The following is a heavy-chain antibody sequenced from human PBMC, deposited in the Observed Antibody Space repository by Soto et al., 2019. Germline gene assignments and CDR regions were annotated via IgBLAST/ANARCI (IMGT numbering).Heavy chain of an antibody. CDR3: ARRERYYGSPGWFDP. V-gene: IGHV4-30-2*03. J-gene: IGHJ5*02. CDR1: GGSISSGSYS. D-gene: IGHD3-10*01. Sequence: SETLSLTCAVSGGSISSGSYSWSWIRQPPGKGLEWIGYIYYNENTYYNPSLRSRVTISVDTAKNQFSLNLKSVTAADTAIYFCARRERYYGSPGWFDPWGQGTLVTVSS. CDR2: IYYNENT.